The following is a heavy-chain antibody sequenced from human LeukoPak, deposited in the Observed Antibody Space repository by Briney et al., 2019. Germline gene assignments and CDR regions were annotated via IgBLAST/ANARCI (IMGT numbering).Heavy chain of an antibody. J-gene: IGHJ4*02. CDR2: IWYDGSNK. CDR1: GFTFSSYG. CDR3: AKDPRRPHYYYDSSGYPNYFDY. V-gene: IGHV3-33*06. D-gene: IGHD3-22*01. Sequence: PGRSLRLSCAASGFTFSSYGMHWVRQAQGKGLEWVAVIWYDGSNKYYADSVKGRFTISRDNSKNTLYLQMNSLRAEDTAVYYCAKDPRRPHYYYDSSGYPNYFDYWAQGTXVTVSS.